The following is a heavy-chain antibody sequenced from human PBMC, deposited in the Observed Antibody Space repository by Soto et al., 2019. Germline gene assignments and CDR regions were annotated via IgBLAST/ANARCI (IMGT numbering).Heavy chain of an antibody. CDR3: ARTRPCGGDCYFTRGLYGFQH. CDR2: INHSGST. CDR1: GGSLSGSY. Sequence: PSESLSLTCAAYGGSLSGSYWTWIRQPPGKGLEWIGEINHSGSTNYNPSLKSRVTISVDTSKNQFSLKLSSVTAADTAVYYCARTRPCGGDCYFTRGLYGFQHWGQGTLVTVSS. V-gene: IGHV4-34*01. D-gene: IGHD2-21*01. J-gene: IGHJ1*01.